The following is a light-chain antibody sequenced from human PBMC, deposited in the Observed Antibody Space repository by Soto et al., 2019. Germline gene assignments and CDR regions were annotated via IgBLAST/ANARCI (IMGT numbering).Light chain of an antibody. Sequence: DIQMTQSPSTLSASVGDSVTITCRASQSISPWLAWYQQKPGKAPTLLIYKASSLEGGVPSRFSGSGSGTDCNITISSLQPDDFATYYCQQYNTYPRTFGGGTTVEIK. CDR1: QSISPW. CDR3: QQYNTYPRT. J-gene: IGKJ4*01. CDR2: KAS. V-gene: IGKV1-5*03.